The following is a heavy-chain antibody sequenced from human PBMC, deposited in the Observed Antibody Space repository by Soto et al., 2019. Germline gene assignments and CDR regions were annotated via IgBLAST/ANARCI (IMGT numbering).Heavy chain of an antibody. D-gene: IGHD3-9*01. V-gene: IGHV4-31*03. CDR3: ASSELERYFDWARGDY. Sequence: QVQLQESGPGLVKPSQTLSLTCTVSGGSISSGGYYWSWIRQHPGKGLEWIGYIYYSGSTYYNPSLKSRVTISVDTSKNQFSLKLSSVPAADTAVYYCASSELERYFDWARGDYWGQGTLVTVSS. J-gene: IGHJ4*02. CDR1: GGSISSGGYY. CDR2: IYYSGST.